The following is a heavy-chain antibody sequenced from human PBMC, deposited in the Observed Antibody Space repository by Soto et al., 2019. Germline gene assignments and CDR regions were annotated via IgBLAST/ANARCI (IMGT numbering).Heavy chain of an antibody. CDR2: IYYSGST. CDR3: VTSESSSSSLDY. D-gene: IGHD6-6*01. CDR1: GGSISSYY. V-gene: IGHV4-59*08. J-gene: IGHJ4*02. Sequence: SETLSLTCTVSGGSISSYYWSWIRQPPGKGLEWIGYIYYSGSTNYNPSLKSRVTISVDTSKNQFSLKLSSVTAADTAVYYCVTSESSSSSLDYWGQGTLVTVSS.